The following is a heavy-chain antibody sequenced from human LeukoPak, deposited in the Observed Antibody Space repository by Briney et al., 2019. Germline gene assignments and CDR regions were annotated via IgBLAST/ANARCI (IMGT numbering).Heavy chain of an antibody. CDR1: GFTFSSYA. CDR2: VSNNGAST. D-gene: IGHD3-22*01. V-gene: IGHV3-64*01. Sequence: QPGRSLRLSCAASGFTFSSYAMHWVRQAPGKGLEYVSAVSNNGASTYYASSVKGRFTISRDNSKNTLYLQMASLRVEDMAVYYCARGIRYESRGYYGDNFDYWGQGTLVTVSS. CDR3: ARGIRYESRGYYGDNFDY. J-gene: IGHJ4*02.